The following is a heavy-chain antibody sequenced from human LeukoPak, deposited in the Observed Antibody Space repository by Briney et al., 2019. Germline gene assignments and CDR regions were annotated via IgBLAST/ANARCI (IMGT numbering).Heavy chain of an antibody. Sequence: SVKVSCKASGGTFSSYAISWVRQAPGQGLEWMGGIIPIFGTANYAQKFQGRVTITADESTSTAYMELSSLRSKDTAVYYCARGVYGDYYFDYWGQGTLVTVSS. J-gene: IGHJ4*02. V-gene: IGHV1-69*13. CDR3: ARGVYGDYYFDY. CDR1: GGTFSSYA. D-gene: IGHD4-17*01. CDR2: IIPIFGTA.